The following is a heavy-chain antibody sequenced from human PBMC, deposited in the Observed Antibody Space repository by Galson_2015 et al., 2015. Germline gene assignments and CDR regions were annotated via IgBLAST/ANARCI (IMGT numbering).Heavy chain of an antibody. V-gene: IGHV5-51*01. J-gene: IGHJ6*02. Sequence: QSGAGVQKPGESLKIASKGSGYTFTPYWIGWVRQMPGIGLEWLGNIHPGASATRSSPSLQGEVTISADKSNSVAYLQWSSLKGSDAAMYYCARRIAEAGTGYSGMDVWGQGTTVTVSS. CDR3: ARRIAEAGTGYSGMDV. CDR2: IHPGASAT. CDR1: GYTFTPYW. D-gene: IGHD6-19*01.